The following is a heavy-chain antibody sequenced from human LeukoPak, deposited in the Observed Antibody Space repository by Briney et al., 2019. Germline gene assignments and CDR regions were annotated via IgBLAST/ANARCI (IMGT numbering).Heavy chain of an antibody. V-gene: IGHV3-30*02. J-gene: IGHJ6*03. CDR2: IRYDGSDT. CDR3: ARIDDSSGYYYRYYYYMDV. D-gene: IGHD3-22*01. Sequence: GGSLRLSCAASGFTFSSFGMHWVRQPPGKGLEWVAFIRYDGSDTYYADSVKGRFTISRDNSKNTLYLQMNSLRAEDTAVYYCARIDDSSGYYYRYYYYMDVWGKGTTVTISS. CDR1: GFTFSSFG.